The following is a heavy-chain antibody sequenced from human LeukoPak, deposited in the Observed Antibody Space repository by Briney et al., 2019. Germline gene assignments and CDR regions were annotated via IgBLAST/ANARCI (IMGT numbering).Heavy chain of an antibody. V-gene: IGHV1-3*01. J-gene: IGHJ5*02. D-gene: IGHD3-10*01. CDR2: INAGNGNT. CDR1: GYTFTSYA. Sequence: ASVTVSCKASGYTFTSYAMHWVRQAPGQRLEWMGWINAGNGNTKYSQKFQGRVTITRDTSASTAYMELSSLRSEDTAVYYCARSGSLYRPYNWFDPWGQGTLVTVSS. CDR3: ARSGSLYRPYNWFDP.